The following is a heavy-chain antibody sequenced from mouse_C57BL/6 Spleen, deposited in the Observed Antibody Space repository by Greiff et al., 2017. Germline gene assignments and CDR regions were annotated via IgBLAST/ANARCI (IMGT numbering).Heavy chain of an antibody. CDR3: AIPFAY. CDR2: IDPANGNT. V-gene: IGHV14-3*01. Sequence: VQLQQSVAELVRPGASVKLSCTASGFNIKNTYMNWVKQRPEQGLEWIGRIDPANGNTKYTPKFQGKATITADTSSNTSYMQLSSLTSEDTAIYYGAIPFAYWGQGTTLTVSS. J-gene: IGHJ2*01. CDR1: GFNIKNTY.